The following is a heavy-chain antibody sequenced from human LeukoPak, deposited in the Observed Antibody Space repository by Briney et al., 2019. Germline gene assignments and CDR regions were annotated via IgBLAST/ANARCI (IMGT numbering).Heavy chain of an antibody. J-gene: IGHJ4*02. V-gene: IGHV3-7*01. CDR1: GFSFRSHW. Sequence: PGGSLRLSCVGSGFSFRSHWVNWVRQSPGKGLEWVANIKPDGSDKYYVDSARGRFTVSRDNAKNSAFLQMNSLRAEDTAVYYCARARSGYTEDYFDYWGQGTLVTVSS. CDR2: IKPDGSDK. D-gene: IGHD5-12*01. CDR3: ARARSGYTEDYFDY.